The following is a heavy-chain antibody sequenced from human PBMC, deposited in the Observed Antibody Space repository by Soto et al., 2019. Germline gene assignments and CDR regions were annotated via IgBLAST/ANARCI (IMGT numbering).Heavy chain of an antibody. D-gene: IGHD2-2*02. J-gene: IGHJ3*02. CDR3: AHRRAGAYTFDI. V-gene: IGHV2-5*02. Sequence: GSGPTLVNPTQTLTLTWTFSGFSLSTSGGGVGWIRQPPRKALEWLALIYWDDDKRYSPSLKRRLTITRDTSKNQVVLTMTNMDPVDTATYYCAHRRAGAYTFDIWGQGTMVTVSS. CDR1: GFSLSTSGGG. CDR2: IYWDDDK.